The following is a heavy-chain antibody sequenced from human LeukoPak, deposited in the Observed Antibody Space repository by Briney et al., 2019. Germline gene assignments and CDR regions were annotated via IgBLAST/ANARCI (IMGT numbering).Heavy chain of an antibody. Sequence: GSPRLSCSASGITFKNAWMTLVRQAPGKGLEWVGRIKSKTDGETTHYAAPVNGRFIISRDDSKNTVYLQMNTLKTEDTAVYYCRSGYDYWGQGTLVTVSS. J-gene: IGHJ4*02. D-gene: IGHD3-22*01. V-gene: IGHV3-15*05. CDR2: IKSKTDGETT. CDR3: RSGYDY. CDR1: GITFKNAW.